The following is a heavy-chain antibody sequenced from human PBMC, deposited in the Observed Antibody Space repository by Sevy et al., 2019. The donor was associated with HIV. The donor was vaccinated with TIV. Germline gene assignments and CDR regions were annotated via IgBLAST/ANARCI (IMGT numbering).Heavy chain of an antibody. CDR1: GFPFNDHA. V-gene: IGHV3-9*01. Sequence: GGSLRLSCAASGFPFNDHAMHWVRQVPGKGLEWVSGVSWNSRYIGYAHSVKGRLTISRDNARHFLYLEMNSLRPEDTALYYCAKDINRGCDGVNCYSYYYYFYGLDVWGQGTTVTVSS. CDR3: AKDINRGCDGVNCYSYYYYFYGLDV. CDR2: VSWNSRYI. J-gene: IGHJ6*02. D-gene: IGHD2-21*01.